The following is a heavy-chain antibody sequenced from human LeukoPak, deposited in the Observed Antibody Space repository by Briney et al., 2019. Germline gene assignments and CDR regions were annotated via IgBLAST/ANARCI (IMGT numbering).Heavy chain of an antibody. V-gene: IGHV1-46*03. D-gene: IGHD3-22*01. Sequence: ASVKVSCKASGYTFTSYGISWVRQAPGQGLEWMGIINPSGGSTSYAQKFQGRVTMTRDTSTSTVYMELSSLRSEDTAVYYCARDRAYYYDSSGYPTRGYFDYWGQGTLVTVSS. J-gene: IGHJ4*02. CDR3: ARDRAYYYDSSGYPTRGYFDY. CDR1: GYTFTSYG. CDR2: INPSGGST.